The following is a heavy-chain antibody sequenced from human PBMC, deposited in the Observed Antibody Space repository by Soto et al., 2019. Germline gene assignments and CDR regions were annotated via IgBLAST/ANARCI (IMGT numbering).Heavy chain of an antibody. D-gene: IGHD2-15*01. V-gene: IGHV3-30*02. J-gene: IGHJ6*02. CDR3: ARDRIEDCAMDV. Sequence: QVQLVESGGGVVQPGGSLRLSCAGSGFNLTNYGMHWVRQVPGKGLEWVALLRYDGSRKSYGDSVKGRFTISRDKCKNTLYVRMDRLRAEDMAVYYCARDRIEDCAMDVWGQGTTVTVSS. CDR1: GFNLTNYG. CDR2: LRYDGSRK.